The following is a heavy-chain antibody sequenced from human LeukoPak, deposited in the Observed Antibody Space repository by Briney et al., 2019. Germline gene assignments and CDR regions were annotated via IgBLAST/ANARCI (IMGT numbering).Heavy chain of an antibody. CDR1: GGSISSYY. CDR2: TYYSGST. V-gene: IGHV4-59*08. CDR3: ARRPDTTYNWFDP. J-gene: IGHJ5*02. Sequence: SETLSLTCTVSGGSISSYYWSWIRQPPGKGLEWIGYTYYSGSTNYNPSLKSRVTISVDTSKNQFSLKLSSVTAADTAVYYCARRPDTTYNWFDPWGQGTLVTVSS.